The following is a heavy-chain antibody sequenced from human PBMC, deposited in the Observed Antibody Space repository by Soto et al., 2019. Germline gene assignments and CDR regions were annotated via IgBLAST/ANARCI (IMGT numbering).Heavy chain of an antibody. D-gene: IGHD6-19*01. CDR2: INSYNGNT. V-gene: IGHV1-18*01. J-gene: IGHJ5*02. CDR1: GYTFTSYG. Sequence: ASVKVSCKDSGYTFTSYGISWVRQAPGQGLEWMGWINSYNGNTNYAQKLQGRVTMTTDTSTSTAYMELRSLRSDDTAVYYCAREPVAGIWFDPWGQGTLVTVSS. CDR3: AREPVAGIWFDP.